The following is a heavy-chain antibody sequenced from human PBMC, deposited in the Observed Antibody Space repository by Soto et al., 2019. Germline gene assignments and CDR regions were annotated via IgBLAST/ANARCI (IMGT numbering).Heavy chain of an antibody. J-gene: IGHJ3*02. CDR3: ARSSSGFRPHGAFDI. CDR1: GYTFTGYY. V-gene: IGHV1-2*02. CDR2: INAYSGGT. Sequence: ASVKVSCKASGYTFTGYYMHWVRQAPGQGLEWMGWINAYSGGTNYAQKLQGRVTMTTDTSTSTAYMELRSLRSDDTAVYYCARSSSGFRPHGAFDIWGQGTMVTVSS. D-gene: IGHD6-19*01.